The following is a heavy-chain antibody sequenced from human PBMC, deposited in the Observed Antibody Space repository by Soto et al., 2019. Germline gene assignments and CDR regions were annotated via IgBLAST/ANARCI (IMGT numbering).Heavy chain of an antibody. J-gene: IGHJ6*02. CDR2: IIPIFGTA. V-gene: IGHV1-69*13. Sequence: SVKVSCKASGGTFSSYAISWVRQAPGQGLEWMGGIIPIFGTANYAQKFQGRVTITADESTSTAYMELNSLRAEDTAVFYCAKGRNGVDVWGQGTTVTVSS. CDR1: GGTFSSYA. CDR3: AKGRNGVDV.